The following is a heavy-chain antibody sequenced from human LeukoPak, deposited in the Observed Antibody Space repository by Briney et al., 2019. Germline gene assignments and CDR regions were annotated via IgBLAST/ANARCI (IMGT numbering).Heavy chain of an antibody. Sequence: VGAPRLSCAPSRFSFSMYAMCCVPHAPGKGLWWVAVTSYDVNNEYYTHSLTGRFTISRENSKHTLYLQMNSLRPEDTAVYYCASAGCRSTPCSPGRDYWGQGTLVIVSS. J-gene: IGHJ4*02. D-gene: IGHD2-2*01. CDR3: ASAGCRSTPCSPGRDY. CDR1: RFSFSMYA. V-gene: IGHV3-30-3*02. CDR2: TSYDVNNE.